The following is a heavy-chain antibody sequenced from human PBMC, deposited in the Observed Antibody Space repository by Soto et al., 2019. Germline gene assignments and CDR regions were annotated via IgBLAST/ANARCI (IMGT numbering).Heavy chain of an antibody. CDR2: IIPIFTTT. J-gene: IGHJ3*02. V-gene: IGHV1-69*12. Sequence: QVHLVQSGAEVKNPGSSVKASCKAPGGTFSNHAINWVRQAPGQGLEWMGRIIPIFTTTNYAQKFQGRVTMTADESTITAYLELSSLKHDDTAVYYCAREVAADGTFREDVFDIWGQGTLVTVSS. CDR1: GGTFSNHA. D-gene: IGHD6-13*01. CDR3: AREVAADGTFREDVFDI.